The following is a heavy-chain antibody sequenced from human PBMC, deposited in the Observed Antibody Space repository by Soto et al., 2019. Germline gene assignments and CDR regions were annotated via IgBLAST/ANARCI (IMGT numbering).Heavy chain of an antibody. J-gene: IGHJ4*02. V-gene: IGHV1-2*04. Sequence: ASVKVSCKASGYTFTGYYMHWVRQAPGQGLEWMGWINPNSGGTNYAQKFQGWVTMTRDTSISTAYMELSRLRSDDTAVYYCARPGSRHGYSYSYWGQGTLVTVSS. CDR3: ARPGSRHGYSYSY. CDR1: GYTFTGYY. CDR2: INPNSGGT. D-gene: IGHD5-18*01.